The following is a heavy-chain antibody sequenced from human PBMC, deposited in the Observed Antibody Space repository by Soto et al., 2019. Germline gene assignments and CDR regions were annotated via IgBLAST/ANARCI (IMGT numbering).Heavy chain of an antibody. V-gene: IGHV1-8*01. CDR1: GYTFTSYD. CDR3: ARVPAAQTYYYGMDV. J-gene: IGHJ6*02. CDR2: MNPNTGNS. D-gene: IGHD2-2*01. Sequence: QVQLVQSGAEVRKPGASVKVSCEAFGYTFTSYDIYWVRQATGQGLEWMGWMNPNTGNSAYAQKFQGRVTVTSDTSINTVHMELRSLRSDDTAVYYCARVPAAQTYYYGMDVWGQGTTVTVSS.